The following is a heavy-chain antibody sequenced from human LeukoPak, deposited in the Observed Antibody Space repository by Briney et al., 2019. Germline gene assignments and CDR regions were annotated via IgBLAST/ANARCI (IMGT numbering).Heavy chain of an antibody. Sequence: GGSLRLSCAASGFTFSSYAIHWVRQAPGMRLEWVAVISSDGVNGYYADSVKGRFTISRDNSRNTLFLQMNSLRAEDTAVYYCARSTDGSGWLLWGQGTLVTVSS. CDR2: ISSDGVNG. CDR1: GFTFSSYA. V-gene: IGHV3-30*04. CDR3: ARSTDGSGWLL. D-gene: IGHD6-19*01. J-gene: IGHJ4*02.